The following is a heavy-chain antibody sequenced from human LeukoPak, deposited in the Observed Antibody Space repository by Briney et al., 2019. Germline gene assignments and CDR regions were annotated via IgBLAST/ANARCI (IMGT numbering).Heavy chain of an antibody. V-gene: IGHV4-59*08. CDR2: IYYSGST. Sequence: QSSETLSLTCTVSGVSISSYYWSWIRQPPGKGLEWIGYIYYSGSTNYNPSLKSRVTISVDTSKNQFSLKLSSVTAADTAVYYCARGSSSWGIDYWGQGTLVTVSS. CDR1: GVSISSYY. J-gene: IGHJ4*02. CDR3: ARGSSSWGIDY. D-gene: IGHD6-13*01.